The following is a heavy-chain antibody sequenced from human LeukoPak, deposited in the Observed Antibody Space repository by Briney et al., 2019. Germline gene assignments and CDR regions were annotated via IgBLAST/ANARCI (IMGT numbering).Heavy chain of an antibody. CDR2: IIPIFGTA. CDR1: GGTFSSYA. J-gene: IGHJ3*02. D-gene: IGHD1-26*01. CDR3: AGGPIVGATIGGAFDI. Sequence: SVKVSCKASGGTFSSYAISWVRQAPGQGLEWMGGIIPIFGTANYAQKFQGRVTITTDESTSTAYMELSSLRSEDTAVYYCAGGPIVGATIGGAFDIWGQGTMVTVSS. V-gene: IGHV1-69*05.